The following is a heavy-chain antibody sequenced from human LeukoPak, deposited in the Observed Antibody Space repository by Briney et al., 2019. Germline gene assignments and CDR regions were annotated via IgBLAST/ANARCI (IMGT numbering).Heavy chain of an antibody. J-gene: IGHJ6*02. CDR3: ARDPVTPRLWFGLVAGNYYYYGMDV. Sequence: SETLSLTCTVSGGSISSHYWSWIRQPPGKGLEWIGYIYYSGSTNYNPSLKSRVTISVDTSKNQFSLKLSSVTAADTAVYYCARDPVTPRLWFGLVAGNYYYYGMDVWGQGTTVTVSS. CDR2: IYYSGST. V-gene: IGHV4-59*11. D-gene: IGHD3-10*01. CDR1: GGSISSHY.